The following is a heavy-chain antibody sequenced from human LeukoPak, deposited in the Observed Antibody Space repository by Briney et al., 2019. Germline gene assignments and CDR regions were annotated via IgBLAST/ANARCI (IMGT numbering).Heavy chain of an antibody. CDR3: ARLGFVVPAVILDY. D-gene: IGHD2-2*02. CDR1: GFTLSSNY. Sequence: GGSLRLSCAASGFTLSSNYMSWVPQAPGKGLEGVSVIYIGGSTYYADSVQGRFTISREISKNTLYLQTNSLRAEQTAMYYCARLGFVVPAVILDYWGQGTLVTVSS. CDR2: IYIGGST. J-gene: IGHJ4*02. V-gene: IGHV3-53*01.